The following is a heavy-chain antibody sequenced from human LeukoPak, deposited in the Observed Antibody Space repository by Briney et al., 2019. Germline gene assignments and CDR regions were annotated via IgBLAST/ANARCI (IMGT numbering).Heavy chain of an antibody. D-gene: IGHD3-16*02. V-gene: IGHV4-34*01. CDR2: INHSGST. CDR1: GGSFSGYY. Sequence: SETLSLTCAVYGGSFSGYYWSWIHQPPGKGLEWIGEINHSGSTNYNPSLKSRVTISVDTSKNQFSLKLSSVTAADTAVYYCGRGPTTYYDYVWGSYRLDYWGQGTLVTVSS. J-gene: IGHJ4*02. CDR3: GRGPTTYYDYVWGSYRLDY.